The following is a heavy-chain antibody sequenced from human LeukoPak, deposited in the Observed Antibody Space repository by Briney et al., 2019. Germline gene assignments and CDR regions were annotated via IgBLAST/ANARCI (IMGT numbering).Heavy chain of an antibody. V-gene: IGHV3-53*01. CDR2: IYSGGST. J-gene: IGHJ6*02. Sequence: GGSLRLSCAASGFTVSSNYMSWVRQAPGKGLEWVSVIYSGGSTYYADSVKGRFTISRDNSKNTLYLQMNSLRAEDTAVYYCAKDLRFVAGTYYYYYGMDVWGQGTTVTVSS. D-gene: IGHD6-19*01. CDR1: GFTVSSNY. CDR3: AKDLRFVAGTYYYYYGMDV.